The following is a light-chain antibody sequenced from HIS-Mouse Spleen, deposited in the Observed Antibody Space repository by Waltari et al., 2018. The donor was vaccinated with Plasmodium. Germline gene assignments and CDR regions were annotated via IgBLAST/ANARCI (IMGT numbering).Light chain of an antibody. CDR1: QRISSY. J-gene: IGKJ1*01. V-gene: IGKV1-39*01. CDR3: QQNYNTWT. CDR2: AAS. Sequence: DIQMTQSPSSLSASVGDRVTITCRARQRISSYLNWYQQKPRKAPKLLIYAASSLQSGVPSRFSGSGSGTDFTLTISSLQPEDFATYYCQQNYNTWTFGQGTKVEIK.